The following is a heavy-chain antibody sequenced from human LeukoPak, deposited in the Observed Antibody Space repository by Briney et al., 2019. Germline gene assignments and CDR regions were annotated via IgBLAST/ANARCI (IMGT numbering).Heavy chain of an antibody. J-gene: IGHJ5*02. CDR2: ISSSSSTI. CDR1: GFTFSSYS. V-gene: IGHV3-48*04. Sequence: GGSLRLSCAASGFTFSSYSMNWVRQAPGKGLEWVSYISSSSSTIYCADSVKGRFTISRDNAKNSLYLQMNSLRAEDTAVSYCARHRYSGRYYWFAPWGQGTLVTVSS. D-gene: IGHD1-26*01. CDR3: ARHRYSGRYYWFAP.